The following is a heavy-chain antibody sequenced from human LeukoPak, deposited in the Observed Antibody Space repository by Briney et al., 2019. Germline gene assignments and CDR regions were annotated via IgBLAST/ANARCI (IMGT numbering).Heavy chain of an antibody. CDR3: ARHVVMTAIRSHEGYFQH. J-gene: IGHJ1*01. Sequence: GGSLRLSXATSGFSFSSHVMNWVRQGPGKGLEWVSTITEASGATSYADSVKGRFTVSRDDSKNTLYLQMNSLRAEDTAVYYCARHVVMTAIRSHEGYFQHWGQGTLVTVSS. V-gene: IGHV3-23*01. CDR2: ITEASGAT. CDR1: GFSFSSHV. D-gene: IGHD2-21*02.